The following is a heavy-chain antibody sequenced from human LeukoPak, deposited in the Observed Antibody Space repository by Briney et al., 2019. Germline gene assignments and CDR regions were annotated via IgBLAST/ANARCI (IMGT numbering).Heavy chain of an antibody. CDR2: IIPILGIA. CDR1: GGTFSSYA. V-gene: IGHV1-69*04. D-gene: IGHD3-22*01. Sequence: SVKVSCKASGGTFSSYAISWVRQAHGQGLEWMGRIIPILGIANYAQKFQGRVTITADKSTSTAYMELSSLRSEDTAVYYCARDPRDSSGYYYAIDYWGQGTLVTVSS. CDR3: ARDPRDSSGYYYAIDY. J-gene: IGHJ4*02.